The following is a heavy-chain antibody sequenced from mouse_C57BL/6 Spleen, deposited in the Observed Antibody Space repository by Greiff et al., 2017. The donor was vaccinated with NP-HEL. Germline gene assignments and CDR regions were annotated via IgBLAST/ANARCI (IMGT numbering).Heavy chain of an antibody. V-gene: IGHV1-50*01. Sequence: QVQLQQPGAELVKPGASVKLSCKASGYTFTSYWMQWVKQRPGQGLEWIGEIDPSDSYTNYNQKFKGKATLTVDTSSSTAYMQLSSLTSEDSAVYYCARGAYYSNYDDWGKGTTLTVSS. D-gene: IGHD2-5*01. J-gene: IGHJ2*01. CDR2: IDPSDSYT. CDR3: ARGAYYSNYDD. CDR1: GYTFTSYW.